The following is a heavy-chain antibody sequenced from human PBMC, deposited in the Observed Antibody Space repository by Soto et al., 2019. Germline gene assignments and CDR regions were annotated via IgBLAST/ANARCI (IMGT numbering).Heavy chain of an antibody. CDR1: GGSFSGYY. J-gene: IGHJ4*02. V-gene: IGHV4-34*01. D-gene: IGHD3-9*01. CDR3: ARGYVLRYFDWLLSGIGYFDY. CDR2: INHSGST. Sequence: SETLSLTCAVYGGSFSGYYWSWIRQPPGKGLEWIGEINHSGSTNYNPSLKSRVTISVDTSKNQFSLKLSSVTAADTAVYYCARGYVLRYFDWLLSGIGYFDYWGQGTLVTVSS.